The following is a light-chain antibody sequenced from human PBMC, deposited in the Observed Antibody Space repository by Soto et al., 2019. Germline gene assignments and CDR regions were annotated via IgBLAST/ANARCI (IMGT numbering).Light chain of an antibody. CDR1: QGISNW. CDR2: TGS. V-gene: IGKV1-12*01. Sequence: DIQMTQSPSSVSASVGDRVSITCRASQGISNWLAWYQQKPGRAPKLLIYTGSSLQSGVPSRFSGTGSGTDFTLTISRLQPEDVATYYCQQANSVPLTFGGGTKVEIK. J-gene: IGKJ4*01. CDR3: QQANSVPLT.